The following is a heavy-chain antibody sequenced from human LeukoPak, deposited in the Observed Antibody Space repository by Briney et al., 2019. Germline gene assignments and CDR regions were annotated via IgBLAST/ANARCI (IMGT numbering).Heavy chain of an antibody. CDR1: EFTFSSYS. Sequence: GGSLRLSCAASEFTFSSYSMNWVRQAPGKGLEWVAVISYDGSNKYYADSVKGRFTISRDNSKNTLYLQMNSLRAEDTAVYYCAREWFKGIAARQEIGYWGQGTLVTVSS. D-gene: IGHD6-6*01. CDR3: AREWFKGIAARQEIGY. CDR2: ISYDGSNK. V-gene: IGHV3-30*03. J-gene: IGHJ4*02.